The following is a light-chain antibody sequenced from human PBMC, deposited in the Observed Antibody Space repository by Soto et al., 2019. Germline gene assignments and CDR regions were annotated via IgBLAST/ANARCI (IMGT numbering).Light chain of an antibody. CDR2: EVS. V-gene: IGLV2-8*01. J-gene: IGLJ1*01. CDR3: SSYAGRNNYV. Sequence: QSALTQPPSASGSLGQSVTISCTGSSSYVGAFDSVSWYQQHPHKAPQIIIYEVSKRPSGVPDRFSGSKSGNTASLTVSGLQADDEADYFCSSYAGRNNYVFGTGTKVTVL. CDR1: SSYVGAFDS.